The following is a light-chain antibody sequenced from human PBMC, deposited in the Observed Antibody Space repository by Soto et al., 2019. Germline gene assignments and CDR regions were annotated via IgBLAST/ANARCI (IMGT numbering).Light chain of an antibody. V-gene: IGKV3-15*01. J-gene: IGKJ1*01. CDR3: QPYNDWHPA. Sequence: ETVMTQSPATLSLLPGERATLFCRASQSVSSKLVWYQQKPGQAPRFLIYGASTRATGITDRFRGSGSGTEFTLTIDSLQSEDFAVYYCQPYNDWHPAFGQGTQVDIK. CDR2: GAS. CDR1: QSVSSK.